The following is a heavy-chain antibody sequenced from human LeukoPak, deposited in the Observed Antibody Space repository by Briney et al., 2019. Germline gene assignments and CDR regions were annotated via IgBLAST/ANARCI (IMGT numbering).Heavy chain of an antibody. CDR3: AVAPGDY. J-gene: IGHJ4*02. D-gene: IGHD2-21*01. Sequence: WASVKVSCKASGYTFTSYAMNWVRRAPGQGLEWMGWINPNTGDAHYAQKFQGRVTLTRDTSITTVYMELSRLTSDDTAIFYCAVAPGDYWGQGTLVTVSS. V-gene: IGHV1-2*02. CDR1: GYTFTSYA. CDR2: INPNTGDA.